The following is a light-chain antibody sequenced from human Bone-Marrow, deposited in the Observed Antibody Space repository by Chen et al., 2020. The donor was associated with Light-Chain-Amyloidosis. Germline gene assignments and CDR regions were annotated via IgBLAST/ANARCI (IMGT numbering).Light chain of an antibody. CDR2: RAT. Sequence: SYELTHPPSVSVSPGQTARITCPGEDLPTKYAYWYQQKPGQAPVLVIHRATERPSGISERFSGSRSGTTATLTISGVQAEDEADYHCQSADSSGTYEVIFGGGTKLTVL. J-gene: IGLJ2*01. V-gene: IGLV3-25*03. CDR3: QSADSSGTYEVI. CDR1: DLPTKY.